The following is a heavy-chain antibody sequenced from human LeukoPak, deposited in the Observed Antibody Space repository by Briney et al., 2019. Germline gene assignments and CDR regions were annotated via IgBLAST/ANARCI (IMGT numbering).Heavy chain of an antibody. J-gene: IGHJ4*02. V-gene: IGHV3-23*01. Sequence: PGGSLRLSCAASGFTFNSYAMSWVRQAPGKGLEWISAISGSGGSTYYADSVKGRFTIYRDNSKNTLYLQINSLRAVDTAVYYCAKGFYSGSYGSFDYWGQGTLVTVSS. D-gene: IGHD1-26*01. CDR1: GFTFNSYA. CDR3: AKGFYSGSYGSFDY. CDR2: ISGSGGST.